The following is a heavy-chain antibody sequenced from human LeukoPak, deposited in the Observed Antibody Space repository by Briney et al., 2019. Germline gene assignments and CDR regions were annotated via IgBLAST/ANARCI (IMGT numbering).Heavy chain of an antibody. D-gene: IGHD3-16*02. V-gene: IGHV1-18*01. CDR3: ARDYIRLGELSLYSPLDY. CDR1: GYTFTSYG. J-gene: IGHJ4*02. CDR2: ISAYNGYT. Sequence: GASVKVSCKASGYTFTSYGISWVRQAPGQGLEWMGWISAYNGYTNYAQKLQGRVTMTTDTSTSTAYMELRSLRSDDTAVYYCARDYIRLGELSLYSPLDYWGQGTLVTVSS.